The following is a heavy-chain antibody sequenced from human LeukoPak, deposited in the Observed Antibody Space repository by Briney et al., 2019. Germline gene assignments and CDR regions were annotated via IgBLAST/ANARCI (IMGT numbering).Heavy chain of an antibody. J-gene: IGHJ3*02. CDR3: ARHWHLRDAFDI. CDR1: GGSISSYY. CDR2: IYYSGST. D-gene: IGHD3-3*02. V-gene: IGHV4-59*01. Sequence: SETLSLTCTVSGGSISSYYWSWIRQPPGKGLEWIGYIYYSGSTNYNPSLKSRVTISVDTSKNQFSLKLSSVTAADTAVYYCARHWHLRDAFDIWGQGTMVTVSS.